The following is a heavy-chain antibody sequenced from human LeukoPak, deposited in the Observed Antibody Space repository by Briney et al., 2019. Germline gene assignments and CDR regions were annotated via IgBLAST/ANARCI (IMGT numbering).Heavy chain of an antibody. CDR3: ARDSPSTVTTHPDY. Sequence: PGGSLRLSCAASGFTFSSYSMNWVRQAPGKGLEWVSYISSSSSTIYYADSMKGRFTISRDNAKNSLYLQMNSLRAEDTAVYYCARDSPSTVTTHPDYWGQGTLVTVSS. J-gene: IGHJ4*02. CDR2: ISSSSSTI. D-gene: IGHD4-17*01. CDR1: GFTFSSYS. V-gene: IGHV3-48*01.